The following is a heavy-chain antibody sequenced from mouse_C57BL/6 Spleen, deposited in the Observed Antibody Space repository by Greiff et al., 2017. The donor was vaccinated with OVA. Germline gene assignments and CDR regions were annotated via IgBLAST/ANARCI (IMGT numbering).Heavy chain of an antibody. Sequence: QVQLQQPGAELVRPGSSVKLSCKASGYTFTSYWMHWVKQRPIQGLEWIGNIDPSDSETHYNQKFKDKATLTVDKSSSTAYMQLSSLTSEDSAVYYCARGGGYDGPWFAYWGQGTLVTVSA. D-gene: IGHD2-2*01. CDR3: ARGGGYDGPWFAY. J-gene: IGHJ3*01. V-gene: IGHV1-52*01. CDR2: IDPSDSET. CDR1: GYTFTSYW.